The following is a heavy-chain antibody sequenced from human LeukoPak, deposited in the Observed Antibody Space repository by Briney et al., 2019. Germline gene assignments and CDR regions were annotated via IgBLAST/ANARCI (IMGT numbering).Heavy chain of an antibody. Sequence: GGSLRLSCVASGFTFCDYAMNWVRQAPGKGLEWVSTFKTNSGQVYYAESVRGRFTISRVNSKNTVYLEMSSLRAEDTALYFCARSVPDYTRFDYWGQGALVTVSS. CDR1: GFTFCDYA. D-gene: IGHD4-11*01. CDR2: FKTNSGQV. J-gene: IGHJ4*02. CDR3: ARSVPDYTRFDY. V-gene: IGHV3-23*01.